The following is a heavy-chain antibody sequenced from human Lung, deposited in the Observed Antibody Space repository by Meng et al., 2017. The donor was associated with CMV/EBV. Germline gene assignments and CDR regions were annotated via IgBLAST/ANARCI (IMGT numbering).Heavy chain of an antibody. J-gene: IGHJ4*02. CDR3: ANSPGVYGSFFDY. Sequence: GGSXRLXFPASGFPFSNYPISGFPQAPGKGLEGVSTIRGSGLSKYSADSVKGRFTISRDNSKNTLYLQISNLRAADTAVYYLANSPGVYGSFFDYWGQGTXVTVSS. CDR2: IRGSGLSK. D-gene: IGHD3-10*01. CDR1: GFPFSNYP. V-gene: IGHV3-23*01.